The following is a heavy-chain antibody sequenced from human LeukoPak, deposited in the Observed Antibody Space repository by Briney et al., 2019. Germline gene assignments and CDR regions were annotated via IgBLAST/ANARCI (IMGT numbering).Heavy chain of an antibody. CDR3: ARGNGYPFDY. CDR2: TYYRPKWYN. V-gene: IGHV6-1*01. D-gene: IGHD3-16*01. Sequence: SQTLSLTCAISGDSLSSNSATWNWVRQSPSRCLEWLGRTYYRPKWYNDYAVSVKGRVTINPDASKKQFSLQLNSVTPEDTAMYYCARGNGYPFDYWGQGTLVTVSS. J-gene: IGHJ4*02. CDR1: GDSLSSNSAT.